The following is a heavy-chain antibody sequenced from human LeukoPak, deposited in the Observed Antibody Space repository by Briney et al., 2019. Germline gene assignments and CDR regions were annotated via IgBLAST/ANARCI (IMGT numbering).Heavy chain of an antibody. D-gene: IGHD6-13*01. J-gene: IGHJ4*02. CDR3: ARYFSSWYSDC. Sequence: GASVKVSCKASGYTXTGYYMHGVRQAPGQGLDWMGWINPNSGGTNYAQKFQGRVTMTRDTSISTAYMELSGLRSDDTAVYYCARYFSSWYSDCWGQGALVTVSS. CDR1: GYTXTGYY. V-gene: IGHV1-2*02. CDR2: INPNSGGT.